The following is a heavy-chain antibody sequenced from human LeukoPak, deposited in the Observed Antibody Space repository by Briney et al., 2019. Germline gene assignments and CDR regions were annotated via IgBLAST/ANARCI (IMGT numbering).Heavy chain of an antibody. J-gene: IGHJ6*03. CDR1: GGSISSSSYY. V-gene: IGHV4-39*07. CDR3: ARASITYYYYYYMGV. D-gene: IGHD1-14*01. CDR2: IYYSGST. Sequence: SETLSLTCTVSGGSISSSSYYWGWIRQPPGKGLEWIGSIYYSGSTYYNPSLKSRVTISVDTSKNQFSLKLSSVTAADTAVYYCARASITYYYYYYMGVWGKGTTVTVS.